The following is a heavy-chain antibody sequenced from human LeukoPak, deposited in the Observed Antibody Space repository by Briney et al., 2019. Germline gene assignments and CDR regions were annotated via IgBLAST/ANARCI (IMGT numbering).Heavy chain of an antibody. CDR3: ASYSSGWPDAFDI. CDR2: IYYSGST. D-gene: IGHD6-19*01. J-gene: IGHJ3*02. Sequence: PSETLSLTCTVSGGSVSSGSYYWSWIRQPPGKGLEWIGYIYYSGSTNYNPSLKSRVTISVDTSKNQFSLKLSSVTAADTAVYYCASYSSGWPDAFDIWGQGTMVTVSS. V-gene: IGHV4-61*01. CDR1: GGSVSSGSYY.